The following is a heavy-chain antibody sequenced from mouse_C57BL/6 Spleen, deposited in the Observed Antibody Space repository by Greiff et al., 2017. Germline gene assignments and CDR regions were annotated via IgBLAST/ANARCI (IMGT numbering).Heavy chain of an antibody. CDR1: GYTFTSYG. D-gene: IGHD2-5*01. CDR2: IYPRSGNT. CDR3: ARSYYSNYEGFAY. Sequence: QVQLQQSGAELARPGASVKLSCKASGYTFTSYGISWVKQRTGQGLEWIGEIYPRSGNTYSNETFKGKATLTADKSSSTAYMELRSLTSEDSAVYFCARSYYSNYEGFAYWGQGTLVTVSA. V-gene: IGHV1-81*01. J-gene: IGHJ3*01.